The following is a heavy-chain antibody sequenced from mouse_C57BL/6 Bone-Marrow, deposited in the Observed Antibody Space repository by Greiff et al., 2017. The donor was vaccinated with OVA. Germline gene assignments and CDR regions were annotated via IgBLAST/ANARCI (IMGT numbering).Heavy chain of an antibody. D-gene: IGHD2-1*01. Sequence: EVKLMESGEGLVKPGGSLKLSCAASGFTFSSYAMSWVRQTPEKRLEWVAYISSGCDYIYYADTVKGRFTISRDNARNTLYLQMISLKSEDTAMYYCTRLLDAMDYWGQGTSVTVSS. CDR2: ISSGCDYI. CDR1: GFTFSSYA. CDR3: TRLLDAMDY. V-gene: IGHV5-9-1*02. J-gene: IGHJ4*01.